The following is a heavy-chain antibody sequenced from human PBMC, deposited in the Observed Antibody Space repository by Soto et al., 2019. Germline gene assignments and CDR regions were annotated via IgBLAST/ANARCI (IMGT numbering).Heavy chain of an antibody. Sequence: QVQLQQSGPGLVKPSQTLSLTCDISGDSVSTNTATWDWIRQSPSRGLEWLGRTYYRSRWFYDSAVSVKSRITISPDISNNQVSLQLTSVTPADTAIYYCVRLIGNSWLDSWGQGTLVTVSS. CDR3: VRLIGNSWLDS. CDR2: TYYRSRWFY. J-gene: IGHJ5*01. D-gene: IGHD3-22*01. V-gene: IGHV6-1*01. CDR1: GDSVSTNTAT.